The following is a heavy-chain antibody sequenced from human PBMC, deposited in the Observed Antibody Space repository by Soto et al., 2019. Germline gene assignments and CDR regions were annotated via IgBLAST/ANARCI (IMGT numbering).Heavy chain of an antibody. V-gene: IGHV4-39*01. CDR2: IYYSGST. J-gene: IGHJ4*02. CDR1: GGSISSSSYY. D-gene: IGHD6-19*01. Sequence: SETLSLTCTVSGGSISSSSYYWGWIRQPPGKGLEWIGSIYYSGSTYYNPSLKSRVTISVDTSKNQFSLKLSSVTAADTAVYYCARSYSSGFDYWGQGTLVTVSS. CDR3: ARSYSSGFDY.